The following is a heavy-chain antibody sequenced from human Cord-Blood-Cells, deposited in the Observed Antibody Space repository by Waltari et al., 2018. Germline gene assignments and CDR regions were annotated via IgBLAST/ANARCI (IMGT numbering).Heavy chain of an antibody. D-gene: IGHD6-19*01. J-gene: IGHJ4*02. CDR3: ARETDSSGWYYFDY. CDR1: GFTFSSYI. Sequence: EVQLVESGGGLVKPGGSLRLACAASGFTFSSYIMTWVRQAPGKGLEWVSSISSSSSYIYYADSVKGRFTISRDNAKNSLYLQMNSLRAEDTAVYYCARETDSSGWYYFDYWGQGTLVTVSS. V-gene: IGHV3-21*01. CDR2: ISSSSSYI.